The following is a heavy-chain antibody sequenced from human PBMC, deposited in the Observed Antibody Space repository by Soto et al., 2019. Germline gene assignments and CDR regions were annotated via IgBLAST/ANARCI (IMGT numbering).Heavy chain of an antibody. J-gene: IGHJ6*02. Sequence: SETLSLTCNVSGGSISYYYWSWIRQPPGKGLEWIGSFYNGESTNYNPSLQSRVTISGDQSKNQFSLKLSSVTAADTAVYYGARACITMVGEVIKYNMDVWGQGTTVTVSS. CDR2: FYNGEST. CDR1: GGSISYYY. CDR3: ARACITMVGEVIKYNMDV. V-gene: IGHV4-59*01. D-gene: IGHD3-10*01.